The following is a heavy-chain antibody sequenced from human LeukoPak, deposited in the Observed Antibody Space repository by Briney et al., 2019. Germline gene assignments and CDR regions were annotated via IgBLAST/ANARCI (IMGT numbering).Heavy chain of an antibody. CDR3: VRESRPGGAMGLYHNLDY. D-gene: IGHD1-1*01. J-gene: IGHJ4*02. V-gene: IGHV3-7*01. CDR2: IKEDGTEK. Sequence: GGSLRLSCAGSGFTFSDFWMTWVRQTPGKGLEWVANIKEDGTEKNLVDSVKGRFTISRDNTKNLLFLEMNNLRGDDTAIYYCVRESRPGGAMGLYHNLDYWGQGTLVTVSS. CDR1: GFTFSDFW.